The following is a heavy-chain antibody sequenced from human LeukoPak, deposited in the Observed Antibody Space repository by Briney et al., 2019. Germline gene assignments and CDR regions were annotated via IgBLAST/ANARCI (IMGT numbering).Heavy chain of an antibody. D-gene: IGHD1-26*01. CDR3: ASQAPAARLGDWYFDL. Sequence: SETLSLTCTVSGGSISSGDYYWSWIRQPPGTGLEWIGYIYYSGSTYYNPSLKSRVTISVDTSKNQFSLKLSSVTAADTAVYYCASQAPAARLGDWYFDLWGRGTLVTVSS. CDR2: IYYSGST. V-gene: IGHV4-30-4*08. CDR1: GGSISSGDYY. J-gene: IGHJ2*01.